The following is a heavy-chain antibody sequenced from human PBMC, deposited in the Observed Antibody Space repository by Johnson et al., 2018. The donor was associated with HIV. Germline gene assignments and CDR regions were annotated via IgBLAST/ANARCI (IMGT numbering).Heavy chain of an antibody. D-gene: IGHD1-26*01. J-gene: IGHJ3*02. Sequence: QMLLVESGGGVVQPGGSLRLSCAASGFTFSDYYMSWIRQAPGKGLAWGSYISSSGSTIYYAASFKGRFTISRDNPKNTLYLKRSSLRAEDTAVYYCAKGDGIVGGSDAFDIWGQGAMVTVSS. CDR1: GFTFSDYY. CDR2: ISSSGSTI. CDR3: AKGDGIVGGSDAFDI. V-gene: IGHV3-11*04.